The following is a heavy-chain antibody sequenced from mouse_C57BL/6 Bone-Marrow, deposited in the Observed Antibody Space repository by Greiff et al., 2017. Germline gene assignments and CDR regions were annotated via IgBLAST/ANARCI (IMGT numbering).Heavy chain of an antibody. D-gene: IGHD3-3*01. CDR3: AIGARDD. CDR1: GYNITRYW. J-gene: IGHJ2*01. CDR2: INPSNGGT. Sequence: QVQLKQPGTELVKPGASVKLSCKASGYNITRYWMHWVKQRPGQGLEWIGNINPSNGGTNYTEKFKSKATLTVDTSSSTAYMQLSSLTSEDSADYYCAIGARDDWGQGTTLTVSS. V-gene: IGHV1-53*01.